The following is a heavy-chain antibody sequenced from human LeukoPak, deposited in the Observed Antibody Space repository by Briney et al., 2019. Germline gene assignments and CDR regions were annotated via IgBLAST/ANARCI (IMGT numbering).Heavy chain of an antibody. V-gene: IGHV4-39*01. J-gene: IGHJ3*02. CDR1: GGSISSSSYY. CDR2: IYYSGST. CDR3: ARLWDWKAFDI. D-gene: IGHD1-1*01. Sequence: SETLSLTCTVSGGSISSSSYYWGWIRQPPGKGLKWIGSIYYSGSTYYNPSLKSRVTISVDTSKNQFSLKLSSVTAADTAVYYCARLWDWKAFDIWGQGTMVTVS.